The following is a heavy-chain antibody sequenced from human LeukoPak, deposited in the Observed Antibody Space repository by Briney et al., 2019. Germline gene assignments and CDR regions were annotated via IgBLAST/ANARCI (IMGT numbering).Heavy chain of an antibody. D-gene: IGHD2-15*01. CDR1: GFTFDDYA. V-gene: IGHV3-43*02. CDR3: AKVQTGAGIGWYYYYGMDV. CDR2: ISGDGGST. J-gene: IGHJ6*02. Sequence: GGSLTLSCAASGFTFDDYAMHWVRQAPGKGLEWVSLISGDGGSTIYAESVKGRFTISRDNSKHSLYLQMNSLRTEDTALYYCAKVQTGAGIGWYYYYGMDVWGQGTTVTVSS.